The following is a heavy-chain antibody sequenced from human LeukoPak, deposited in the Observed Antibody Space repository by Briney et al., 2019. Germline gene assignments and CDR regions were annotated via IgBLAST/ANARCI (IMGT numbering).Heavy chain of an antibody. CDR3: ARHGGGIVVVPAAKGGMDV. CDR2: IYTGGSNT. CDR1: GYSSTNYR. Sequence: AASLKTSSKSSGYSSTNYRIGWVRQLPGKGLEWRWIIYTGGSNTSYNPSLHGQATTSADKSISTAYLQWSSLKASDTAMYYCARHGGGIVVVPAAKGGMDVWGKGTTVTVSS. D-gene: IGHD2-2*01. J-gene: IGHJ6*04. V-gene: IGHV5-51*01.